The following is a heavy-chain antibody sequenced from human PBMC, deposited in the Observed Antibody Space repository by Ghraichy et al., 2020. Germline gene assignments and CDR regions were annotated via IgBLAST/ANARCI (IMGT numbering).Heavy chain of an antibody. CDR3: ARIQYLNSSATGAFDI. Sequence: ASVKVSCKTDGYPFSRYAINWVRQAPGQGLEWMGWINTYTGNPTYAQGFTGRFLFSLDTSVSTAYLEIKSLMVEDSAVYYCARIQYLNSSATGAFDIWGQGTVVTVSS. CDR2: INTYTGNP. V-gene: IGHV7-4-1*02. CDR1: GYPFSRYA. J-gene: IGHJ3*02. D-gene: IGHD6-6*01.